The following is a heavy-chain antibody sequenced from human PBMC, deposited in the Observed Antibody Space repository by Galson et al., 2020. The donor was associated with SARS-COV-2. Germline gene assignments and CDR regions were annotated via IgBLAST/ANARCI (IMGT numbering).Heavy chain of an antibody. D-gene: IGHD3-22*01. CDR3: AKDRVGIVAPVFEY. CDR2: FSGSGSST. V-gene: IGHV3-23*01. J-gene: IGHJ4*02. CDR1: GFTFSTYA. Sequence: GESLKISCAASGFTFSTYAMSWVRQAPGKGLEWVSSFSGSGSSTNYADSVKGRFTISRDNSKNTLYLQMNSLRAEDTAVYYCAKDRVGIVAPVFEYWGQGTLVTVSS.